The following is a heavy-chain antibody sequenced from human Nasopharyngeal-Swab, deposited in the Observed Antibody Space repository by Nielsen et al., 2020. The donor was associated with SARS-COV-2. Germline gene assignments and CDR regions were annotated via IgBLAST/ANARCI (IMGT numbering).Heavy chain of an antibody. Sequence: ASVKVSCKASGYTFTNYGISWVRQAPGEGLEWMGWSSVYNGNTNYGQRVQGRVTMTTDTSTNTAYMELRSLRSDDTAVYYCARVTWQLVGYYYYYGMDVWGQGITVTVSS. J-gene: IGHJ6*02. CDR3: ARVTWQLVGYYYYYGMDV. V-gene: IGHV1-18*01. CDR1: GYTFTNYG. D-gene: IGHD1-26*01. CDR2: SSVYNGNT.